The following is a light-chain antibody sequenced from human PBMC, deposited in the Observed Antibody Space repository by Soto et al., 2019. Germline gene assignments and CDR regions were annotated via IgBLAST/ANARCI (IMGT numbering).Light chain of an antibody. CDR1: QSISIW. CDR3: QHYNSYSEA. CDR2: KAF. V-gene: IGKV1-5*03. Sequence: DIQMTQSPSTLSASVGDRVTITCRASQSISIWLAWYQQKPGKAPKILIYKAFSLESGVPSRFSGSGSGTEFTLTISSLQPDDFATYYCQHYNSYSEAFGQGTKVDIK. J-gene: IGKJ1*01.